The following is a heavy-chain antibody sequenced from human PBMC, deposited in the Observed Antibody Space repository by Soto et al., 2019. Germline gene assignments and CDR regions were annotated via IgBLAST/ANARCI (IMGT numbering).Heavy chain of an antibody. J-gene: IGHJ4*02. CDR3: ARDLLTTVTTGVY. D-gene: IGHD4-17*01. CDR2: IWYDGSNK. CDR1: GFTFSSFS. V-gene: IGHV3-33*01. Sequence: LRLSCAASGFTFSSFSMHWVRQAPGKGLEWVAAIWYDGSNKYYADSVKGRFTISRDNAKPTVYLQMSSLRVEDTAVYFCARDLLTTVTTGVYWGQGTLVTVSS.